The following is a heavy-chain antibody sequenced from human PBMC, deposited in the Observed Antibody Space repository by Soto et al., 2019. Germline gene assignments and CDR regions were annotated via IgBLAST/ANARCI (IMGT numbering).Heavy chain of an antibody. CDR3: ARGSYYDSSGYSPFDY. D-gene: IGHD3-22*01. CDR2: IYPGGVNI. J-gene: IGHJ4*02. V-gene: IGHV1-46*01. CDR1: GYSFTSHY. Sequence: ASVKVSCKAIGYSFTSHYMHWVRQAPGQGLEWMGTIYPGGVNIGYAQKFKGRVTMTKGTSTLYLQMNSLRAEDTAVYYCARGSYYDSSGYSPFDYWGQGTLVTVSS.